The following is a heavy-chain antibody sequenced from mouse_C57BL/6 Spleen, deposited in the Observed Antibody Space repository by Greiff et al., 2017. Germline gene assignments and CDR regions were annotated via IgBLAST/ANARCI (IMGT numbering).Heavy chain of an antibody. CDR1: GFSLSTSGMG. V-gene: IGHV8-12*01. Sequence: QVTLKESGPGILQSSQTLSLTCSFSGFSLSTSGMGVSWIRQPSGKGLEWLAHIYWDDDKRYNPSLKSRLTISKDTSRNQVFLKITSVDTADTATYYCARVYYDYDENYAMDYWGQGTSVTVSS. D-gene: IGHD2-4*01. J-gene: IGHJ4*01. CDR2: IYWDDDK. CDR3: ARVYYDYDENYAMDY.